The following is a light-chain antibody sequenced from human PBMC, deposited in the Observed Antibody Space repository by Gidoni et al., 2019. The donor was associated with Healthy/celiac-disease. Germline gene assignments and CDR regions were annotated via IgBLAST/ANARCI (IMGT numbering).Light chain of an antibody. J-gene: IGLJ2*01. CDR2: SNN. CDR3: AAWDDSLNGVV. V-gene: IGLV1-44*01. Sequence: QSVLTQPPSAYWTPGQMVTISCSGSSSNIGSNTVNWYQQLPGTAPNLLIYSNNQRPSGVPDRFSGSKSGTSASLAISGLQSEDEADYYCAAWDDSLNGVVFGGGTKLTVL. CDR1: SSNIGSNT.